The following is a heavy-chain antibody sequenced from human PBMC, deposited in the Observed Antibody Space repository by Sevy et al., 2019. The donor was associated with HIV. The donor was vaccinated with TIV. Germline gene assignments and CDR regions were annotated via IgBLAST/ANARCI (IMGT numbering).Heavy chain of an antibody. D-gene: IGHD6-19*01. Sequence: GGSLRLSCAASGFTFSSYAMSWVRQAPGKGLEWVSAISGSGGSTYYADSVKGWFTISRDNSKNTLYLQMNSLRAEDTAVYYCAKDLPPGIAVAGRTFDYWGQGTLVTVSS. CDR3: AKDLPPGIAVAGRTFDY. CDR2: ISGSGGST. V-gene: IGHV3-23*01. CDR1: GFTFSSYA. J-gene: IGHJ4*02.